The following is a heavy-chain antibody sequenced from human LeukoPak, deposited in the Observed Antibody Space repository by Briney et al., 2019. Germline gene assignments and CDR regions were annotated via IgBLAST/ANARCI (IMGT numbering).Heavy chain of an antibody. D-gene: IGHD2-2*01. V-gene: IGHV3-23*01. J-gene: IGHJ4*02. Sequence: GGSLRLSCAASGFTFSSFAMSWVRQAPGMGLEWVSVISGSGGTTFYADSVKGRFTISRDKSKNTLYLQMNSLRAEDTAVYYCARDSSIDYWGQGTLVTVSS. CDR3: ARDSSIDY. CDR1: GFTFSSFA. CDR2: ISGSGGTT.